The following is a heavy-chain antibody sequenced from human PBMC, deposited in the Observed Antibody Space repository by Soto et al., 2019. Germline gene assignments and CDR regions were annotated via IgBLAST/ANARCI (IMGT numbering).Heavy chain of an antibody. CDR3: GADGTTYGSFDY. V-gene: IGHV3-15*01. J-gene: IGHJ4*02. D-gene: IGHD1-1*01. CDR1: GFRFSDAW. CDR2: IKSKLRDGET. Sequence: WGSLRLSCAASGFRFSDAWMTWVRQDPGRGLEWVGRIKSKLRDGETDYAAAVKGRFTISRDDSKSTLYLHMHSLAAEDTAVYYCGADGTTYGSFDYWGQGAVATVS.